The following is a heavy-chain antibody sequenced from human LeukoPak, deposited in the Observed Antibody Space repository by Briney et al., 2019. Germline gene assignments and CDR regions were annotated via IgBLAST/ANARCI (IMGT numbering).Heavy chain of an antibody. Sequence: PGRSLRLSCAASGFTFSSYGMHWVRQAPGKGLEWVAVISYDGSNKYYADSVKGRFTISRDNSKNTLYLQMNSLRAEDTAVYYCAKVQMVRGAQWFDPWGQGTLVTVSS. CDR1: GFTFSSYG. CDR2: ISYDGSNK. J-gene: IGHJ5*02. CDR3: AKVQMVRGAQWFDP. D-gene: IGHD3-10*01. V-gene: IGHV3-30*18.